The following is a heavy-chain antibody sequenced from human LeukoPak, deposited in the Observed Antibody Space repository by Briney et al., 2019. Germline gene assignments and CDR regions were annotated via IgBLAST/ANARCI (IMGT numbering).Heavy chain of an antibody. CDR3: ARLPTH. Sequence: KTSETLSLTCAVYGGSFSGYYWSWIRQPPGKGLEWIGEINHSGSTNYNPSLKSRVTISVDTSNNQFSLKLSSVTATDTAVYYCARLPTHWGQGTLVTVSS. V-gene: IGHV4-34*01. J-gene: IGHJ4*02. CDR1: GGSFSGYY. CDR2: INHSGST. D-gene: IGHD4-17*01.